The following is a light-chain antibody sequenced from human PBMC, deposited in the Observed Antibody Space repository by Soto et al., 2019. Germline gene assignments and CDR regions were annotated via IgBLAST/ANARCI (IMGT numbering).Light chain of an antibody. Sequence: QSALTQPRSVSGSPGQSVTISCTGTSSDVGGYNYVSWYQQHPGKAPKLMIYDVNKRPSGVPDRFSGSKSGNTASLTISGLQAADEADYYCCSYAGGWVFGGGNKLTVL. CDR1: SSDVGGYNY. V-gene: IGLV2-11*01. J-gene: IGLJ3*02. CDR3: CSYAGGWV. CDR2: DVN.